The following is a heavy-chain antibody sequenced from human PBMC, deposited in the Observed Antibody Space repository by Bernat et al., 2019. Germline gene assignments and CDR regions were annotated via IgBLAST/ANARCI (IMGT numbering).Heavy chain of an antibody. Sequence: QVQLVESGGGVVQPGRSLRLSCAASGFTFSSYGMHWVRQAPGKGLEWVAVIWYDGSNKYYADSVKGRFTISRDSSKNTLYLQMNSLRAEDTAVYYCARVLGEKSDAFDIWGQGTMVTVSS. CDR2: IWYDGSNK. D-gene: IGHD2-8*02. CDR1: GFTFSSYG. CDR3: ARVLGEKSDAFDI. V-gene: IGHV3-33*01. J-gene: IGHJ3*02.